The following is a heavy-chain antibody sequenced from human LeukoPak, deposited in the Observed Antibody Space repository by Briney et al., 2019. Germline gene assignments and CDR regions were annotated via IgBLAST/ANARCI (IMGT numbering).Heavy chain of an antibody. D-gene: IGHD3-3*01. CDR3: ARDYRFLEWTTTDY. Sequence: HPGGSLRLSCAASGFIFTDYWMYWVRQAPGRGLAWVANIKEDGSEKNYVDSVKGRFTISRDNAKNSLYLQMNSLRAEDTAVYYCARDYRFLEWTTTDYWGQGTLVTVSS. CDR2: IKEDGSEK. CDR1: GFIFTDYW. J-gene: IGHJ4*02. V-gene: IGHV3-7*01.